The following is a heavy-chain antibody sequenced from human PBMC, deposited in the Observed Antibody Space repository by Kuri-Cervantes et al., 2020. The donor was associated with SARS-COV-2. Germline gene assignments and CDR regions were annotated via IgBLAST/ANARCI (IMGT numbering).Heavy chain of an antibody. V-gene: IGHV3-30-3*02. CDR1: GFTFSSYA. CDR3: AKTYYDFWSGYPGDY. Sequence: GESLKISCAASGFTFSSYAMHWVRQAPGKGLEWVAVISYDGSNKYYADSVKGRFTISRDNSKNTLYLQMNSLRAEDTAVYYCAKTYYDFWSGYPGDYWGQGTLVTVSS. J-gene: IGHJ4*02. D-gene: IGHD3-3*01. CDR2: ISYDGSNK.